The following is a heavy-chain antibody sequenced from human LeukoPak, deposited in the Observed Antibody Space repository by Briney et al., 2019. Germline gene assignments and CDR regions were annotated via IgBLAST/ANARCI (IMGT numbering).Heavy chain of an antibody. V-gene: IGHV3-48*01. J-gene: IGHJ4*02. CDR3: ARSSSGAKDY. CDR2: ITSSSSPI. D-gene: IGHD1-26*01. Sequence: TGGSLRLSCAASGFTFSSYSMNWVRQASGKGLEWVSYITSSSSPIYYADSVQGRFTISRDNAKNSLFLQMNSLRAEDTAVYYCARSSSGAKDYWGQGTLVTVSS. CDR1: GFTFSSYS.